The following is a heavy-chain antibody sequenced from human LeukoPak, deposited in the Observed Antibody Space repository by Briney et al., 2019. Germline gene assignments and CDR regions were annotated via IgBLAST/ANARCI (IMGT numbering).Heavy chain of an antibody. J-gene: IGHJ6*03. CDR1: GGSISSSNW. CDR2: ISSSGST. CDR3: ARVMPAPYYYYMDV. D-gene: IGHD2-2*01. Sequence: PSETLSLTCAVSGGSISSSNWWSWVRQPPGKGLEWLGRISSSGSTNYNPSLKSRVTISVDTSKNQFSLKLSSVTAADTAVYFCARVMPAPYYYYMDVWGKGTTVTVSS. V-gene: IGHV4-4*02.